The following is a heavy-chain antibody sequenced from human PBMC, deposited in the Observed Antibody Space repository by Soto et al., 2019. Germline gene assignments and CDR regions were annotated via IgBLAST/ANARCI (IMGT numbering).Heavy chain of an antibody. J-gene: IGHJ5*02. D-gene: IGHD3-3*01. CDR1: GFIFSDYS. Sequence: PGGSLRLSCAASGFIFSDYSMNWVRQAPGKGLEWVSNIRSSSSDTYYADSVKGRFTIFRDNAKNILFLQMNSLRDEDTAVYYCARNGDYDFWSGYSHNWFDPWGQGTLVTVSS. CDR3: ARNGDYDFWSGYSHNWFDP. V-gene: IGHV3-48*02. CDR2: IRSSSSDT.